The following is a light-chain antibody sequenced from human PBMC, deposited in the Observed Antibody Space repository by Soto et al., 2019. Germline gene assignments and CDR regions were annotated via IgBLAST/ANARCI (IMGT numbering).Light chain of an antibody. Sequence: DIQMTQSPSTLSASIGDRVTITCRASQTINNWLAWYQQKPGKAPNLLIYHASNLETGVPSRFSGSAFWTEFTLTISSLQPDDFATYYCQHYNSYPWTFGQGTKV. CDR1: QTINNW. J-gene: IGKJ1*01. CDR2: HAS. V-gene: IGKV1-5*01. CDR3: QHYNSYPWT.